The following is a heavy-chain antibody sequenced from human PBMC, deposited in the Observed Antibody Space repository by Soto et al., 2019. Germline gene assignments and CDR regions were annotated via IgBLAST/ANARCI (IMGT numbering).Heavy chain of an antibody. CDR3: ARNFDIAATGTAFDS. CDR2: IYSSGTT. D-gene: IGHD6-13*01. CDR1: GGSIRGHY. J-gene: IGHJ4*02. Sequence: QVQLQESGPSLVRPSETLSLTCSVSGGSIRGHYWSWIRLPAGRRLQWVGRIYSSGTTNYNPSLKSRVRMSVDTDRNSFSLRLDSVTAADTAVYYCARNFDIAATGTAFDSWGRGVLVTVSS. V-gene: IGHV4-4*07.